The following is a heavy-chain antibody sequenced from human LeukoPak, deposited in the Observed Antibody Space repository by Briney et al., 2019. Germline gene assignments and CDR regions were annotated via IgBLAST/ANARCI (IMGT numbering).Heavy chain of an antibody. V-gene: IGHV1-3*01. CDR1: GYTFTSYA. J-gene: IGHJ4*02. CDR3: ARDLLLWFGELQYYFDY. CDR2: INAGNGNT. Sequence: ASVEVSCKASGYTFTSYAMHWVRQAPGQRLEWMGWINAGNGNTKYSQKFQGRVTITRDTSASTAYMELSSLRSEDTAVYYCARDLLLWFGELQYYFDYWGQGTLVTVSS. D-gene: IGHD3-10*01.